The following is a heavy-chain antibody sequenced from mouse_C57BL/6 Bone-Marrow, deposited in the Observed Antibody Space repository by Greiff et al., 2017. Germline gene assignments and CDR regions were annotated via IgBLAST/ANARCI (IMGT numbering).Heavy chain of an antibody. D-gene: IGHD2-1*01. V-gene: IGHV1-81*01. J-gene: IGHJ3*01. CDR2: IYPRSGNT. CDR3: ARGGNYATWFAY. CDR1: GYTFTSYG. Sequence: VQLQQSGAELARPGASVKLSCKASGYTFTSYGISWVKQRTGQGLEWIGEIYPRSGNTYYNEKFKGKATLTADKSSSTAYMELRSLTSEDSAVYFFARGGNYATWFAYWGQGALVTVSA.